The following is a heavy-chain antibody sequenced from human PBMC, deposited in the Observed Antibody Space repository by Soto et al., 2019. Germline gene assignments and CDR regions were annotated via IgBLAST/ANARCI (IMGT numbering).Heavy chain of an antibody. CDR2: IYHSGST. CDR1: GGSISSSDW. D-gene: IGHD4-17*01. V-gene: IGHV4-4*02. Sequence: QVQLQELGPGLVKPSGTLSLTCAVSGGSISSSDWWSWVRQPPGKGLEWIGEIYHSGSTNYNPSLKSRVTSSVGKSKTQFSLELSSVTAAATAVYYCAREPGYGDYEGYYYYGMDVWGQGTTVTVSS. CDR3: AREPGYGDYEGYYYYGMDV. J-gene: IGHJ6*02.